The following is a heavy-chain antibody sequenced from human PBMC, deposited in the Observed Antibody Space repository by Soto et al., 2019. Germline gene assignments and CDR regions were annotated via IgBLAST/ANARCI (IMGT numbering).Heavy chain of an antibody. V-gene: IGHV4-34*01. Sequence: PSETLSLTCAVYGGSFSGYYWRWIRQPPGKGLDWIGEINHSGSTNYNPSLKSRVTISVDTSKNQFSLKLSSVTAADTAAYYGLRGSYSSSWSGLGGSRFGPWGQGNMVAFSS. D-gene: IGHD6-13*01. CDR3: LRGSYSSSWSGLGGSRFGP. J-gene: IGHJ5*02. CDR2: INHSGST. CDR1: GGSFSGYY.